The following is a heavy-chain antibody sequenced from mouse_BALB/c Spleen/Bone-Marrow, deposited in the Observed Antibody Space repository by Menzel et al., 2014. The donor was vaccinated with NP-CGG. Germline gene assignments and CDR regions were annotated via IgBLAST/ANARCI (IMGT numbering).Heavy chain of an antibody. CDR3: TRWGTTVVAYYAMDY. Sequence: QVQLQQSGAELVKPGASVKMSCKASGYTFTSYWMHWVKQRPGQGLEWIGVIDPSDSYTSYNQKFKGKATLTVDTSSXTAYMQLSSLTSEDSAVYYCTRWGTTVVAYYAMDYWGQGTSVTVSS. D-gene: IGHD1-1*01. J-gene: IGHJ4*01. CDR1: GYTFTSYW. CDR2: IDPSDSYT. V-gene: IGHV1S127*01.